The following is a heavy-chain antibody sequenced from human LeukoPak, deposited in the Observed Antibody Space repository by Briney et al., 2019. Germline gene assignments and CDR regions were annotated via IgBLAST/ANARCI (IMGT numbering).Heavy chain of an antibody. D-gene: IGHD1-26*01. J-gene: IGHJ4*02. V-gene: IGHV1-18*01. CDR1: GYTFTSYG. Sequence: GASVKVSCKASGYTFTSYGINWVRQAPGQGLEWMGWISAYNGDTNYAQKFQGRVTMTRDTSISTAYMELSRLRSDDTAVYYCARESKIVGAAHFDYWGQGTLVTVSS. CDR3: ARESKIVGAAHFDY. CDR2: ISAYNGDT.